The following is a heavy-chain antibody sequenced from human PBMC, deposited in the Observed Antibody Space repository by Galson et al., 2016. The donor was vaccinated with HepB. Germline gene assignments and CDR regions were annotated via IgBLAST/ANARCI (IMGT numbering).Heavy chain of an antibody. Sequence: SLRLSCAGSGFRFTNYAMRWVRQAPGRGLEWVSGLTRSGDATHYADFVKGRFTISRDNSKNTLYLYMNNLTAGDTAIYYCGKHGGFDYWGQGALVTVSS. J-gene: IGHJ4*02. D-gene: IGHD3-16*01. CDR2: LTRSGDAT. CDR1: GFRFTNYA. CDR3: GKHGGFDY. V-gene: IGHV3-23*01.